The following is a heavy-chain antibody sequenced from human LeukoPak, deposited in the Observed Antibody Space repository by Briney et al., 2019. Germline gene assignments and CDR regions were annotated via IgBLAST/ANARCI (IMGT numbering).Heavy chain of an antibody. CDR2: IYHSGST. CDR3: ARVAGIAVAGSKFDY. J-gene: IGHJ4*02. CDR1: GYSISSGYY. D-gene: IGHD6-19*01. Sequence: SQTLSLTCTVSGYSISSGYYWGWIRQPPGKGLEWIGSIYHSGSTYYNPSLKSRVTMSVDTSKNQFSLKLSSVTAADTAVYYCARVAGIAVAGSKFDYWGQGTLVTVSS. V-gene: IGHV4-38-2*02.